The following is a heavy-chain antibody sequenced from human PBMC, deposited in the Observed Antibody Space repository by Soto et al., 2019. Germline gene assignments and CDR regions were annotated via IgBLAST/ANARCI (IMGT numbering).Heavy chain of an antibody. Sequence: GGSLRLSCAASGFTVSSNYMSWVRQAPGKGLEWVSVIYSGDSTYYADSVKGRFTIPRDNSKNTLYLQMNSLRAEDTAVYYCARGRRTNYYDSSGYYSILDDAFDIWGQGTMVTVSS. CDR1: GFTVSSNY. CDR2: IYSGDST. D-gene: IGHD3-22*01. J-gene: IGHJ3*02. V-gene: IGHV3-53*01. CDR3: ARGRRTNYYDSSGYYSILDDAFDI.